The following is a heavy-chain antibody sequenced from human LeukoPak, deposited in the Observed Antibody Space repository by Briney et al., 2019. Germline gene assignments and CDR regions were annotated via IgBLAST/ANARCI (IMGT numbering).Heavy chain of an antibody. Sequence: GGSLRLSCAASGFTFSSYAMNWVRQAPGKGLEWVGRIKSKTDGGTTDYAAPVKGRFTISRDDSKNTLYLQMNSLKTEDTAVYYCTTDPTYYYDSSGYPTGVWGQGTLVTVSS. CDR1: GFTFSSYA. D-gene: IGHD3-22*01. V-gene: IGHV3-15*01. J-gene: IGHJ4*02. CDR3: TTDPTYYYDSSGYPTGV. CDR2: IKSKTDGGTT.